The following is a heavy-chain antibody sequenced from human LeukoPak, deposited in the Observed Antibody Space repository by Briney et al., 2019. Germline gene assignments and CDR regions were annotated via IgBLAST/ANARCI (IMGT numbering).Heavy chain of an antibody. CDR2: INHSGST. D-gene: IGHD4-17*01. Sequence: SETLSLTCAVYGGSFSDYYWSWIRQPPGKGLEWIGEINHSGSTNYNPSLKSRVTISVDPSKNQFSLNLNSVTAADTAVYYCASPGDYVYWGQGTLVTVSS. CDR1: GGSFSDYY. V-gene: IGHV4-34*01. J-gene: IGHJ4*02. CDR3: ASPGDYVY.